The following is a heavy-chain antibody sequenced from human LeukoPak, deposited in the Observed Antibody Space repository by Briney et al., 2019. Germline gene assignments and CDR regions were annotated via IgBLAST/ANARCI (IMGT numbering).Heavy chain of an antibody. V-gene: IGHV3-23*01. CDR3: VARYNWNDLAY. CDR2: ISGRTGKT. J-gene: IGHJ4*02. CDR1: GFTFSSYA. Sequence: GGSLRLSCAASGFTFSSYAMSWVRQAPGKGLEWVSAISGRTGKTYYAAPVKGRFTISRDDSKNTLYLQMNSLKTEDRAVYYCVARYNWNDLAYWGQGTLVTVSS. D-gene: IGHD1-1*01.